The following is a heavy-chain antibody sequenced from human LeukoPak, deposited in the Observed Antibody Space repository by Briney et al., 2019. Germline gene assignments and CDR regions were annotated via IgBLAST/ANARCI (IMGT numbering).Heavy chain of an antibody. CDR3: ARGRGYYDSSGYHLDY. D-gene: IGHD3-22*01. CDR1: GFTFSSYA. V-gene: IGHV3-64*01. CDR2: ISSNGGST. Sequence: GGSLRLSCAASGFTFSSYAMHWVRQAPGKGLEYVSAISSNGGSTYYANSVKGRFTISRDNSKNTLYLQMGSLRAEDMAVYYCARGRGYYDSSGYHLDYWGQGTLVTVSS. J-gene: IGHJ4*02.